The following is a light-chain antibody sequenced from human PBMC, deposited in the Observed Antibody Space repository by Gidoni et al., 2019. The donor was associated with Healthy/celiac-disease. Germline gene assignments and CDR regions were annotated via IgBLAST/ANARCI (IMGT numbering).Light chain of an antibody. CDR3: QQYNNWPPLT. CDR1: QSVSSN. J-gene: IGKJ4*01. Sequence: EIVMRQSPATRSVSPGERTTLTGRASQSVSSNLAWYQQKPGQAPRLLIYGASTRATGIPARFSGSGSGTEFTLTISSLQSEYFAVYYCQQYNNWPPLTFXGXTKVEIK. V-gene: IGKV3-15*01. CDR2: GAS.